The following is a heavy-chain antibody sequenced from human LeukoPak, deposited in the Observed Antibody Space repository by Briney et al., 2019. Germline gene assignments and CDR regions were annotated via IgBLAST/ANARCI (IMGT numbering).Heavy chain of an antibody. CDR2: IYYSGST. D-gene: IGHD3-3*01. J-gene: IGHJ5*02. V-gene: IGHV4-59*08. CDR1: GGSISSYY. Sequence: PSETLSLTCTASGGSISSYYWSWIRQPPGKGLEWIGYIYYSGSTNYNPSLKSRVTISVDTSKNQFSLKLSSVTAADTAVYYCARTIQRNWFDPWGQGTLVTVSS. CDR3: ARTIQRNWFDP.